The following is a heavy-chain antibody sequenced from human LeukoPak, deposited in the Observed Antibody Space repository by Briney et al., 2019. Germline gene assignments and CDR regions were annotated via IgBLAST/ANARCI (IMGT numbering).Heavy chain of an antibody. J-gene: IGHJ4*02. V-gene: IGHV3-23*01. CDR1: GFTFTSYA. CDR2: ISGSGVTT. D-gene: IGHD1-1*01. CDR3: AKATTVHHPYFDY. Sequence: GGSLRLSCAAFGFTFTSYALSWVRQAPGKGLESVSVISGSGVTTYYADSVKGRFTVSRDMSKNTLYLQMNSLRAEDTAVYYCAKATTVHHPYFDYWGQGALVTVSS.